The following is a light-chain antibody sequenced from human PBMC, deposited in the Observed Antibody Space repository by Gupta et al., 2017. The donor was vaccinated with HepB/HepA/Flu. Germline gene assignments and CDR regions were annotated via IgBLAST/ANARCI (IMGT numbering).Light chain of an antibody. CDR3: HQRSNWPRT. CDR2: DAS. V-gene: IGKV3-11*01. J-gene: IGKJ2*01. Sequence: EIVLTQSPATLSLSPGERATLSCRASQSVSSYLAWYQQKPGQAPRLLIYDASNRATGIPARFSGSGSGTDFTLTISILVPEDFAVYYCHQRSNWPRTFGQGTKLEIK. CDR1: QSVSSY.